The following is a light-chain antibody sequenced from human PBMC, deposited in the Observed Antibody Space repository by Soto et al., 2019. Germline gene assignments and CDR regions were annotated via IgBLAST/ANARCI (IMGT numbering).Light chain of an antibody. CDR3: MQALQRIT. Sequence: DIVMTQSPLSLPVTPGEPASISCRSSQSLLHSNGYNYLDWYLQKPGQSPQLLIYLGSNRASGVPDRFSGSGSGTDFTLKISRVEDEDVGVYYCMQALQRITFGQGTRLEIK. V-gene: IGKV2-28*01. J-gene: IGKJ5*01. CDR2: LGS. CDR1: QSLLHSNGYNY.